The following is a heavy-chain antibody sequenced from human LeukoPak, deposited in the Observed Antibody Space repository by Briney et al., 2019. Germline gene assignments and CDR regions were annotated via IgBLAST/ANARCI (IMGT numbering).Heavy chain of an antibody. V-gene: IGHV3-23*01. CDR1: GFTFSSYA. J-gene: IGHJ4*02. Sequence: EGSLRLSCAASGFTFSSYAMHWVRQAPGKGLEWVSAISGSGGSTYYADSVKGRFTISRDNSKNTLYLQMNSLRAEDTAVYYCAKGPAAGPDYWGQGTLVTVSS. D-gene: IGHD3-10*01. CDR3: AKGPAAGPDY. CDR2: ISGSGGST.